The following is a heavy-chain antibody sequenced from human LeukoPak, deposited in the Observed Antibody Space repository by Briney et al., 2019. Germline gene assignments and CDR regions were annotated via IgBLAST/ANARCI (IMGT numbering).Heavy chain of an antibody. CDR1: GGSFDGYY. V-gene: IGHV4-34*01. D-gene: IGHD3-10*01. J-gene: IGHJ4*02. Sequence: PSETLSLTCAVFGGSFDGYYWSWIRQPPGKGLEWIGSISYSGTTYYNPSLKSRVTISVDTSKNQFSLKLNSVTAADTAVFYCAANSADYNTLGSSYKVWGQGTLVTVSS. CDR3: AANSADYNTLGSSYKV. CDR2: ISYSGTT.